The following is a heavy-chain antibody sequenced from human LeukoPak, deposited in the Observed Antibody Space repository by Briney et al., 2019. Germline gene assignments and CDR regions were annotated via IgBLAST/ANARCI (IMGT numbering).Heavy chain of an antibody. CDR3: ASQGQVDAFDI. V-gene: IGHV4-39*07. CDR2: INHSGST. Sequence: PAETLSLTCTVSGGSISSSSYYWGWIRQPPVKGLEWIGEINHSGSTNYNPSLKSRVTISVDTSKNQFSLKLSSVTAADTAVYYCASQGQVDAFDIWGQGTMVTVSS. J-gene: IGHJ3*02. CDR1: GGSISSSSYY.